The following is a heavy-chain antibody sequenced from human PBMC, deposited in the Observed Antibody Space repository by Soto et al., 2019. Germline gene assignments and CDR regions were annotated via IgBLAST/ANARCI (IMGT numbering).Heavy chain of an antibody. CDR1: GGSFSGYY. V-gene: IGHV4-34*01. CDR3: ARVGDGYNSPFDY. CDR2: TNHRGST. D-gene: IGHD5-12*01. Sequence: SETLSLTCAVYGGSFSGYYWSWIRQPPGKGLEWIGETNHRGSTNYNPSLKGRVTISADTSKNQFSLRLSSVTAADTAVYYCARVGDGYNSPFDYWGQGTLVTVSS. J-gene: IGHJ5*01.